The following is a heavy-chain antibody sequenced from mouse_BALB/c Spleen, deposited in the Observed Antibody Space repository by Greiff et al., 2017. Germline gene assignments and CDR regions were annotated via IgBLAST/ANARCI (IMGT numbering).Heavy chain of an antibody. D-gene: IGHD2-4*01. Sequence: EVKLEESGGGLVKPGGSLKLSCAASGFTFSSYAMSWVRQTPEKRLEWVATISSGGSYTYYPDSVKGRFTISRDNAKNTLYLQMSSLRSEDTAMYYCARHGRLRLKDYFDYWGQGTTLTVSS. J-gene: IGHJ2*01. CDR3: ARHGRLRLKDYFDY. CDR2: ISSGGSYT. CDR1: GFTFSSYA. V-gene: IGHV5-9-3*01.